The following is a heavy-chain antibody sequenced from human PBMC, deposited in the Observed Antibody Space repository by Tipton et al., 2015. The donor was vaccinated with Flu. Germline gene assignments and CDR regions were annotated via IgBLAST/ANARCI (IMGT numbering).Heavy chain of an antibody. Sequence: RSLRLSCAVSGFTFSNYGMHWVRQTPGKGLEWVAVIWSDGSTEYYADSVKGRFTISRDNSRGTLYLQMNSLRGDDTAVYFCARDIGTTVFYFDHSGQGALVTVSS. V-gene: IGHV3-33*01. CDR3: ARDIGTTVFYFDH. J-gene: IGHJ4*02. CDR2: IWSDGSTE. D-gene: IGHD4-11*01. CDR1: GFTFSNYG.